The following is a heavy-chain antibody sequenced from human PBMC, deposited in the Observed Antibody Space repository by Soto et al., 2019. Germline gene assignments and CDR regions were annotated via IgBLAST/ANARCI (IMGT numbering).Heavy chain of an antibody. CDR2: INHSGST. V-gene: IGHV4-34*01. CDR1: GGSFSGDY. CDR3: ARVARVLRYFDWLQKPNWFDP. D-gene: IGHD3-9*01. J-gene: IGHJ5*02. Sequence: PSETLSLTCAVYGGSFSGDYWSWIRQPPGKGLEWIGEINHSGSTNYNPSLKSRVIISVDTSKNQFSLKLSSVTAADTAVYYCARVARVLRYFDWLQKPNWFDPWGQGTLVT.